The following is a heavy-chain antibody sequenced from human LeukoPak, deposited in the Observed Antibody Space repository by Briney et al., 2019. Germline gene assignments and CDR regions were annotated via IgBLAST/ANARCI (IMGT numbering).Heavy chain of an antibody. CDR2: IYYSGST. Sequence: PSETLSLTCTVSGGSISSSTDYWGWIRQPPGKELEWSRRIYYSGSTYYNPSLKSRVTISVDTSKNQFSLKLSSVTAADTAVYYCARSVVVTAYTTGKNAFDIWGQGTMVTVSS. D-gene: IGHD2-21*02. J-gene: IGHJ3*02. CDR3: ARSVVVTAYTTGKNAFDI. V-gene: IGHV4-39*07. CDR1: GGSISSSTDY.